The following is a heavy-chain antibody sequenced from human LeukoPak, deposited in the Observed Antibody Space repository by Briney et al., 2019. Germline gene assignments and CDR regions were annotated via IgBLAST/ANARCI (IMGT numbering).Heavy chain of an antibody. D-gene: IGHD2-2*01. J-gene: IGHJ6*02. Sequence: KASETLSLTCTVSGGSISSGGYYWSWIRQHPGKGLEGIGYIYYSESTYYNPSLKSRVTISVDTSKNQFSLTLSSVTAADTAVYYCARWAYCSSTSCPRSGFYYYGMDVWGQGTTVTVSS. CDR2: IYYSEST. CDR3: ARWAYCSSTSCPRSGFYYYGMDV. CDR1: GGSISSGGYY. V-gene: IGHV4-31*03.